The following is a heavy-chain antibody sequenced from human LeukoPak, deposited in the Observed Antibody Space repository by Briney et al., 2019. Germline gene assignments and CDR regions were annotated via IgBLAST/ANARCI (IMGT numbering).Heavy chain of an antibody. V-gene: IGHV4-30-2*01. Sequence: SETLSLTCTVSGGSISSGGYYWSWIRQPPGKGLEWIGYIYHSGSTYYNPSLKSRVTISVDRSKNQFSLKLSSVTAADTAVYYCARFVPKISIDAFDIWGQGTMVTVSS. J-gene: IGHJ3*02. CDR3: ARFVPKISIDAFDI. CDR2: IYHSGST. CDR1: GGSISSGGYY.